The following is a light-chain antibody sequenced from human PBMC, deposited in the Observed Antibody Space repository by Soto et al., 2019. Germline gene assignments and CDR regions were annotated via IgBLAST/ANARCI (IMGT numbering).Light chain of an antibody. J-gene: IGKJ5*01. CDR2: DAS. CDR3: QQRSNGIT. CDR1: QSVSSY. Sequence: EIVLTQSPATLSLSPWERATLSCRASQSVSSYLAWYQQKPGQAPRLLIYDASNRATGIPARFSGSGSGTDFTLTISSLEPEDFAVYYCQQRSNGITFGQGTRLEI. V-gene: IGKV3-11*01.